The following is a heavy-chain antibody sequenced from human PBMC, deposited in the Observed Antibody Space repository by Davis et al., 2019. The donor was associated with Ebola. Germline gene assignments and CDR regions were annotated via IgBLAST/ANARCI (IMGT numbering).Heavy chain of an antibody. V-gene: IGHV3-30*04. Sequence: PGGSLRLSCAASGFAFSRHAMHWVRQAPGKGLEWLAAISYDQSTRYYVDSVKGRFTISRDNAKNSLYLQMTSLRAEDTAVYYCARDKYSSSPVFDYWGQGTLVIVSS. CDR1: GFAFSRHA. J-gene: IGHJ4*02. CDR3: ARDKYSSSPVFDY. CDR2: ISYDQSTR. D-gene: IGHD6-6*01.